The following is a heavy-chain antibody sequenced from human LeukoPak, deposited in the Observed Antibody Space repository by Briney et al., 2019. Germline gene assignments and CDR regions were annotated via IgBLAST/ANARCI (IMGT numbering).Heavy chain of an antibody. CDR3: ARDTYGSGSYWTYFDY. Sequence: SETLSLTCTVSGGSISSYYWSWIRQPPGKGLEWIGYIYYSGSTNYNPSLKSRVTISVDTSKNQFSLKLSSVTAADTAVYYCARDTYGSGSYWTYFDYWGQGTLVTVSS. V-gene: IGHV4-59*01. J-gene: IGHJ4*02. CDR2: IYYSGST. CDR1: GGSISSYY. D-gene: IGHD3-10*01.